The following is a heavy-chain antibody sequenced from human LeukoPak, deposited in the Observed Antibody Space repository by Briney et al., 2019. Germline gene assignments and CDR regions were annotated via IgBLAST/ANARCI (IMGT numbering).Heavy chain of an antibody. D-gene: IGHD6-13*01. CDR1: GYSISNDYF. CDR2: IYYSGST. CDR3: ARPSAGAAGVYDAFDI. Sequence: SETLSLTCTVSGYSISNDYFWGWIRQPPGKGLEWIGSIYYSGSTYYNPSLKSRVTISVDTSKNQFSLKLSSVTAADTAVYYCARPSAGAAGVYDAFDIWGQGTMVTVSS. J-gene: IGHJ3*02. V-gene: IGHV4-38-2*02.